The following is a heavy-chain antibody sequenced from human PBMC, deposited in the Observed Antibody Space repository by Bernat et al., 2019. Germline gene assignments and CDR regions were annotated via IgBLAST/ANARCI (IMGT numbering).Heavy chain of an antibody. CDR3: ARYYDYIWGSSRLKGAFDI. V-gene: IGHV3-7*03. J-gene: IGHJ3*02. CDR1: GFSLSSNYW. D-gene: IGHD3-16*02. Sequence: EVQLVESGGGLVQPGGSLRLSCEASGFSLSSNYWMSWVRQAPGKGLEWVANIKQDGSEKYYVDSVKGRFTISRDNAKNSLYLQMNSLRAEDTAVYYCARYYDYIWGSSRLKGAFDIWGQGTMVTVAS. CDR2: IKQDGSEK.